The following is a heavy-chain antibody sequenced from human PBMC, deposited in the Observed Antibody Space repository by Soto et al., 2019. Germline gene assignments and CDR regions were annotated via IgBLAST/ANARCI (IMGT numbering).Heavy chain of an antibody. D-gene: IGHD1-26*01. CDR1: GFTFSSYW. CDR2: IDSHGSYT. Sequence: GGSLRLSCAASGFTFSSYWMHWVRQTPEKGLVWVSHIDSHGSYTTYADSVKGRFTISRDNAKNTLYLQMNSLRAEDTAVYYCARDMSGGTYNYYYGMDVWGQGTTVTVSS. J-gene: IGHJ6*02. CDR3: ARDMSGGTYNYYYGMDV. V-gene: IGHV3-74*01.